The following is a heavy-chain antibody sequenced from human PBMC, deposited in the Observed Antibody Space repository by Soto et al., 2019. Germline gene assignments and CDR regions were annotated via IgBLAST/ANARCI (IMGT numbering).Heavy chain of an antibody. CDR3: AKKGQPPYYYYGLDF. Sequence: ASVKVSCKASGYTFTRYGISWVRQAPGQGLEWMGWISGYNGDTNYAQKFQDRVSMTIDTSTGTVYMELRSLTSDDTAVYYCAKKGQPPYYYYGLDFWGQGTKVTVSS. V-gene: IGHV1-18*01. J-gene: IGHJ6*02. D-gene: IGHD1-1*01. CDR2: ISGYNGDT. CDR1: GYTFTRYG.